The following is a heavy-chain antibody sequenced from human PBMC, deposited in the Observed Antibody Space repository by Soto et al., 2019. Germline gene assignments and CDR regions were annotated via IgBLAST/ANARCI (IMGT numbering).Heavy chain of an antibody. CDR2: IYYSGST. Sequence: SETLSLTCTVSGGSISSYYWSWIRQPPGKGLEWIGYIYYSGSTNYNPSLKSRVTISVDTSKNQFSLKLSSVTAADTAVYYCASDISNWFDPWGQGTLVTVSS. V-gene: IGHV4-59*01. CDR1: GGSISSYY. CDR3: ASDISNWFDP. J-gene: IGHJ5*02.